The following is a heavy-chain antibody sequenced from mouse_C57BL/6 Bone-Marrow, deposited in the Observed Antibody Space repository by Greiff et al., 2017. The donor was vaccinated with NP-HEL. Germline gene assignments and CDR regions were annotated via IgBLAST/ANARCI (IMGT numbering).Heavy chain of an antibody. D-gene: IGHD1-1*01. CDR3: ARNPPYYYGSSYVIAMDY. Sequence: VQGVESGPGLVQPSQSLSITCTVSGFSLTSYGVHWVRQSPGKGLEWLGVIWSGGSTDYNAAFISRLSISKDNSKSQVFFKMNSLQADDTAIYYCARNPPYYYGSSYVIAMDYWGQGTSVTVSS. V-gene: IGHV2-2*01. J-gene: IGHJ4*01. CDR1: GFSLTSYG. CDR2: IWSGGST.